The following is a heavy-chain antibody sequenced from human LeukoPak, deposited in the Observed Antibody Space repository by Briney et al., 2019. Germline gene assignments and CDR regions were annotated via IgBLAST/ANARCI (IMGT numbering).Heavy chain of an antibody. D-gene: IGHD6-13*01. CDR3: AREYPIAAAGQFDY. Sequence: SETLSLTCTVSGGSVSSGSYYWSWIRQPPGKGLEWIGYIYYRGRNNYNPSLKSRVTISVDTSKNQFSLKLSSVTAADTAVYYCAREYPIAAAGQFDYWGQGTLVTVSS. V-gene: IGHV4-61*01. CDR2: IYYRGRN. CDR1: GGSVSSGSYY. J-gene: IGHJ4*02.